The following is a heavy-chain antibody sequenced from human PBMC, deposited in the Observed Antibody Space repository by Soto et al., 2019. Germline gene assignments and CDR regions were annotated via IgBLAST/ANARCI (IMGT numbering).Heavy chain of an antibody. CDR3: ARARGVAAAGLYFDY. V-gene: IGHV1-18*01. Sequence: ASVKVSCKASGYTFTSYGISWVLQAPGQGLEWMGWISAYNGNTNYAQKLQGRVTMTTDTSTSTAYMELRSLRSDDTAVYYCARARGVAAAGLYFDYWGQGTLVTVSS. D-gene: IGHD6-13*01. CDR1: GYTFTSYG. CDR2: ISAYNGNT. J-gene: IGHJ4*02.